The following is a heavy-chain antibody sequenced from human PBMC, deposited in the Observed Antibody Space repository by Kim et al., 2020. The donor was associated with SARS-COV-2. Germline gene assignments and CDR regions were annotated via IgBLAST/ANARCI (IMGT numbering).Heavy chain of an antibody. J-gene: IGHJ2*01. CDR3: AREIRKLGISPYWYFDL. D-gene: IGHD7-27*01. CDR2: IYSGGST. CDR1: GFTVSSNY. V-gene: IGHV3-53*01. Sequence: GGSLRLSCAASGFTVSSNYMSWVRQAPGKGLEWVSVIYSGGSTYYADSVKGRFTISRDNSKNTLYLQMNSLRAEDTAVYYCAREIRKLGISPYWYFDLWGRGTLVTVSS.